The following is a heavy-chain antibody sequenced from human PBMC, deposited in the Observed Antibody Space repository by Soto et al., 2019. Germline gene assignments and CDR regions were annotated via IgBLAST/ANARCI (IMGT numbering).Heavy chain of an antibody. CDR1: GGSISSGGYY. Sequence: QVQLQESGPGLVKPSQTLSLTCTVSGGSISSGGYYWSWIRQHPGKGLEWIGYIYYSGSTYYNPSLKSRVTISVDTSKNQFSLKLSSVTAADTAVYYCARVPRYGGSRAWWFDPWGQGTLVTVSS. CDR3: ARVPRYGGSRAWWFDP. D-gene: IGHD2-15*01. J-gene: IGHJ5*02. CDR2: IYYSGST. V-gene: IGHV4-31*03.